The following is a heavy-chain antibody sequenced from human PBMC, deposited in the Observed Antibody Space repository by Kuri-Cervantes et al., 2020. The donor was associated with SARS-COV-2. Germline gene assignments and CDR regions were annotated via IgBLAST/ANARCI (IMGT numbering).Heavy chain of an antibody. CDR1: GFTFSSYW. D-gene: IGHD6-6*01. CDR3: AREGLYSSSSGFDY. V-gene: IGHV3-7*01. J-gene: IGHJ4*02. CDR2: IKQDGSGK. Sequence: GESLKISCAASGFTFSSYWMSWVRQAPGKGLEWVANIKQDGSGKYYVDSVKGRFTISRDNAKNSLYLQMNSLRAEDTAVYYCAREGLYSSSSGFDYWGQGTLVTVSS.